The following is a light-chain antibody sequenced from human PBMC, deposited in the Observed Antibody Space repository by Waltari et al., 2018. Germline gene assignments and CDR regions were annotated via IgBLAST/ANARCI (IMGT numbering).Light chain of an antibody. Sequence: QSALTQPASVSGSPGQSITISCTGTSSDVGGYNYVSWYQQHPDKAPKPMIYDVDERPSGVSIRFSGSKSGNTASLTISGLQAEDEAHYYCCSFASSGTYVFGTGTEVTVL. CDR2: DVD. CDR1: SSDVGGYNY. CDR3: CSFASSGTYV. J-gene: IGLJ1*01. V-gene: IGLV2-23*02.